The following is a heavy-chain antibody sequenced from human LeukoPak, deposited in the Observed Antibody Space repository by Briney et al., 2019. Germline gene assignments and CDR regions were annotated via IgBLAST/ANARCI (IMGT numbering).Heavy chain of an antibody. CDR2: ISSSSYI. V-gene: IGHV3-21*01. Sequence: GGSLRLSCAASGFTFSSYSINWVRQAPGKGLEWVSSISSSSYIYYADSVKGRFTISRDNAKNSLYLQMNSLRAEDTAVYYCARESARQWLVRKGFDYWGQGTLVTVSS. CDR3: ARESARQWLVRKGFDY. D-gene: IGHD6-19*01. CDR1: GFTFSSYS. J-gene: IGHJ4*02.